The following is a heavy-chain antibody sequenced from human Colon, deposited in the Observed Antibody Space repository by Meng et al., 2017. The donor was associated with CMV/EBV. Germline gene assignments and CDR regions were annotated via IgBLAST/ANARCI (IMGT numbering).Heavy chain of an antibody. CDR3: ARPILSITGTTHAFDI. V-gene: IGHV5-51*01. J-gene: IGHJ3*02. CDR2: IYPGDSDT. Sequence: GESLKISCKGSGYSFTSYWIGWVRQVPGKGLEWMGIIYPGDSDTRYSPSFQGQVTISADKSISTAYLQWSSLKASDTAMYYCARPILSITGTTHAFDIWGQGTMVTVSS. CDR1: GYSFTSYW. D-gene: IGHD1-7*01.